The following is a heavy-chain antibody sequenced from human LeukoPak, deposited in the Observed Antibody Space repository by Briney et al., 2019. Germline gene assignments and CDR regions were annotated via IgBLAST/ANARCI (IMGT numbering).Heavy chain of an antibody. CDR1: GFTFNDYG. J-gene: IGHJ4*02. CDR2: ISYDGSDK. V-gene: IGHV3-30*18. D-gene: IGHD3-10*02. Sequence: GGSLRLSCAASGFTFNDYGMHWVRQAPGKGLEWVAVISYDGSDKYYADSVKGRFTISRGNSKNTLYLQVNSLRTEDTAVYYCAKVAATLFGFYDFWGQGTLVTVSS. CDR3: AKVAATLFGFYDF.